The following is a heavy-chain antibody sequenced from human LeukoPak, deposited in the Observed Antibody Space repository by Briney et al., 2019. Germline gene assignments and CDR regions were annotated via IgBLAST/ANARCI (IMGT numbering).Heavy chain of an antibody. CDR1: GFTFSSYA. CDR2: ISGCGGST. D-gene: IGHD2-15*01. V-gene: IGHV3-23*01. CDR3: AKGTVVVAATLWFDP. J-gene: IGHJ5*02. Sequence: PGGSLRLSCAASGFTFSSYAMRWVRQATRQGLEWVSSISGCGGSTYYADSVKGRFPISRDNSKNTLYLQMNRLRAEDTAVYYCAKGTVVVAATLWFDPWGQGTLVTVSS.